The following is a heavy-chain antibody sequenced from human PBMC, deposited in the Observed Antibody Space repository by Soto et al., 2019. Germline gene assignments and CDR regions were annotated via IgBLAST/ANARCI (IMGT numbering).Heavy chain of an antibody. V-gene: IGHV4-31*03. CDR3: ARGAGGNFYFGY. CDR1: GGSINRGGYY. J-gene: IGHJ4*02. D-gene: IGHD2-21*02. CDR2: VYYSGST. Sequence: QVQLQESGPGLGKPSQTLSLTCTVSGGSINRGGYYWTWIRQHPGKGLEWIGSVYYSGSTNYNPSLKSRVTISVDTSKNQFSLKLSSVSAADTAVYYCARGAGGNFYFGYWGQGTLVTVSS.